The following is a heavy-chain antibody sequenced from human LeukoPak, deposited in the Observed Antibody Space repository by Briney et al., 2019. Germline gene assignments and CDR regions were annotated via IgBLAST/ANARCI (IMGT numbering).Heavy chain of an antibody. CDR2: IIPIFGTA. CDR1: GGTFSSYA. D-gene: IGHD2-21*02. V-gene: IGHV1-69*13. Sequence: SVKVSCKASGGTFSSYAISWVRQAPGQGLEWMGGIIPIFGTANNAQKFQGRVTITADESTSTAYMELSSLRSEDTAVYYCARDLGVTSLAFDIWGQGTMVTVSS. CDR3: ARDLGVTSLAFDI. J-gene: IGHJ3*02.